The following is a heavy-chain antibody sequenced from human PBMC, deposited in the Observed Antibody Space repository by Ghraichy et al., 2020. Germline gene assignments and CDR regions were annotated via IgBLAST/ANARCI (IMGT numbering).Heavy chain of an antibody. J-gene: IGHJ4*02. CDR1: GGSVSSSSYH. D-gene: IGHD3-10*01. V-gene: IGHV4-39*02. CDR3: AREYYSSPGI. Sequence: SETLSLTCTVSGGSVSSSSYHWAWIRQPPGKGLEWIGSIYYTGTTYYKPSLRSRVTISVDTSKNQFSLRLSSVNAADTAVYHCAREYYSSPGIWGQGTLVTVSS. CDR2: IYYTGTT.